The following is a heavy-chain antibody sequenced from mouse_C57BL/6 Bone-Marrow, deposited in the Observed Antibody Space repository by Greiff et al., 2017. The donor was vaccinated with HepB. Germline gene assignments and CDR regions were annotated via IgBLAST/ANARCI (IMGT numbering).Heavy chain of an antibody. CDR1: GFSLTSYG. V-gene: IGHV2-5*01. Sequence: QVQLQQSGPGLVQPSQSLSITCTVSGFSLTSYGVHWVRQSPGKGLEWLGVIWRGGSTDYNAAFMSRLSITKDNSKSQVFFKMNSLQADDTAIYYCAKRGITKGYWYFDVWGTGTTVTVSS. D-gene: IGHD2-4*01. J-gene: IGHJ1*03. CDR3: AKRGITKGYWYFDV. CDR2: IWRGGST.